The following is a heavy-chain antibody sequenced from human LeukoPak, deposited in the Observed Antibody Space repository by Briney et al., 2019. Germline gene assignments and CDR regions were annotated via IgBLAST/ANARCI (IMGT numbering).Heavy chain of an antibody. D-gene: IGHD5-12*01. V-gene: IGHV3-21*01. J-gene: IGHJ4*02. CDR3: ARHQKQRGYSGYALAY. Sequence: TGGSLRLSCAASGFTFSSYSMNWVRQAPGKGLEWVSSISSSSSYIYYADSVKGRFTISRDNAKNSLYLQMNSLRAEDTAVYYCARHQKQRGYSGYALAYWGQGTLVTVSS. CDR1: GFTFSSYS. CDR2: ISSSSSYI.